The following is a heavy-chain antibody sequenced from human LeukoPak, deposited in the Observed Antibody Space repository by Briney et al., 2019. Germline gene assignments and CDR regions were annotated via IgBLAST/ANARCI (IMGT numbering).Heavy chain of an antibody. J-gene: IGHJ4*02. D-gene: IGHD2-21*01. CDR3: ATNLAY. Sequence: SETLSLTCTVSGGSISSYYWSWLRQPAGKGLEWIGRIYSSGSTSYNPSLKSRVTISEDTSKNQFFLKLTSVTAADTAVYYCATNLAYWGQGTLVTVSS. CDR1: GGSISSYY. CDR2: IYSSGST. V-gene: IGHV4-4*07.